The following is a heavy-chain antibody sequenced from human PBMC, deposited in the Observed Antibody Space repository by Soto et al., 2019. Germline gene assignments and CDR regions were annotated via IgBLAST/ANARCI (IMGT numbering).Heavy chain of an antibody. CDR2: ISAYNGNS. D-gene: IGHD3-16*01. V-gene: IGHV1-18*01. CDR1: GYPFTSYG. Sequence: XSVKVSCNASGYPFTSYGIIWVRQAPGQGLEWMGWISAYNGNSNYAQKLQGRVTMTTDTSTSTAYMELRSLRSDDTAVYYCERGEAFVPYGMDVCGQGTTVTVSS. J-gene: IGHJ6*02. CDR3: ERGEAFVPYGMDV.